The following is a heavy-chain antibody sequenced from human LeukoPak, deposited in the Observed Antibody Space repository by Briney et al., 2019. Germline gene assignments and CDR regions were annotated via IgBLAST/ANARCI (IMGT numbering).Heavy chain of an antibody. CDR1: GYSFTTYW. V-gene: IGHV5-51*01. Sequence: GESLKISCKASGYSFTTYWIVWVRQMPGKGLEWMGIIYPGDSGIRYSPSFQGQVTISADKSITTAYLQWSSLQASDSAMYYCARGRGTHSTWVIYGVDVWGQGTTVTVSS. D-gene: IGHD6-13*01. CDR2: IYPGDSGI. CDR3: ARGRGTHSTWVIYGVDV. J-gene: IGHJ6*02.